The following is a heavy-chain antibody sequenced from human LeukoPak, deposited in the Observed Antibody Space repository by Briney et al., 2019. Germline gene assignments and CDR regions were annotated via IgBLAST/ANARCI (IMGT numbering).Heavy chain of an antibody. Sequence: GGSLRLSCAASGFTLSSHWMHWVRHAPGKGLVWVSRINSDGSTTNYADSVKGRFTISRDNAENTLYPQMNSLRVEDTAVYYCTRRVSATRWFDPRGQGTLVTVSS. CDR3: TRRVSATRWFDP. V-gene: IGHV3-74*01. CDR1: GFTLSSHW. CDR2: INSDGSTT. J-gene: IGHJ5*02. D-gene: IGHD2-15*01.